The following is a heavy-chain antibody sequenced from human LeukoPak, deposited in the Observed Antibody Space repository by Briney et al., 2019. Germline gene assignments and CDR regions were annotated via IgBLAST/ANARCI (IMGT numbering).Heavy chain of an antibody. CDR1: GVSINNYY. Sequence: SETLSLTCTVSGVSINNYYWSWIRQPAGKGVEWVGRIYTRASTNYNPSLKSRVTMSVDTSKNQFSLKLSSVTAADTAVYYCARGRYCSADICSGGDAFDIWGQGTMVAVSS. CDR2: IYTRAST. D-gene: IGHD2-15*01. J-gene: IGHJ3*02. CDR3: ARGRYCSADICSGGDAFDI. V-gene: IGHV4-4*07.